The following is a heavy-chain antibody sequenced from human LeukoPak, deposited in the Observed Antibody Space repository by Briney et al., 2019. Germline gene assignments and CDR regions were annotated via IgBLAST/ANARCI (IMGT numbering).Heavy chain of an antibody. CDR2: INPSGGST. J-gene: IGHJ6*03. CDR3: ARLGGKQLVRYYQYYMDV. CDR1: GYTFTSYY. V-gene: IGHV1-46*01. Sequence: ASVKVSCKASGYTFTSYYMHWVRQAPGQGLEWMGIINPSGGSTSYAQKFQGRVTMTRDTSTSTVYMELSSLRSEDTAVYYCARLGGKQLVRYYQYYMDVWGKGTTVTVSS. D-gene: IGHD6-6*01.